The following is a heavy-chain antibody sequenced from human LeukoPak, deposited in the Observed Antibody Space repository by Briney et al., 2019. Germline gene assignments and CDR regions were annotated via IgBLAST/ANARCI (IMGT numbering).Heavy chain of an antibody. CDR1: GFAFSSYS. V-gene: IGHV3-21*01. D-gene: IGHD6-6*01. CDR2: ISSSSSYI. CDR3: ARVEIAAPAHDY. J-gene: IGHJ4*02. Sequence: PGGSLRLSCAASGFAFSSYSMNWVRQAPGKGLEWVSSISSSSSYIYYADSVKGRFTISRDDAKNSLYLQMNSLRAEDTAVYYCARVEIAAPAHDYWGQGTLVTVSS.